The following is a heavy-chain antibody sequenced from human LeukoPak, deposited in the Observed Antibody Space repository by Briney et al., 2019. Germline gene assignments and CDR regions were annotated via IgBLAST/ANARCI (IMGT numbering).Heavy chain of an antibody. J-gene: IGHJ5*02. CDR3: VREDSSSWNNWFDP. D-gene: IGHD6-13*01. CDR2: IYYSGST. CDR1: GGSISSCY. V-gene: IGHV4-59*01. Sequence: PSETLSLTCTVSGGSISSCYWSWIRQPPGKGLEWIGYIYYSGSTNYNPSLKSRVTISVDTSKNQFSLKLSSVTAADTAVYYCVREDSSSWNNWFDPWGQGTLVTVSS.